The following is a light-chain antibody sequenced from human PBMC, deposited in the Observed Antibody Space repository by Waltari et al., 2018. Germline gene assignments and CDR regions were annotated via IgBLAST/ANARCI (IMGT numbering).Light chain of an antibody. CDR2: KAS. V-gene: IGKV1-5*03. Sequence: DIQVTQSPSTRSASVADRVTIACRASQRIDTWLAWYQQKPGKAPKLLIYKASHLESGVILRFSGSGSGTESTLTINSLQPDAFSPYYCQQYNHYPVTYGQGTKLEI. CDR1: QRIDTW. CDR3: QQYNHYPVT. J-gene: IGKJ2*01.